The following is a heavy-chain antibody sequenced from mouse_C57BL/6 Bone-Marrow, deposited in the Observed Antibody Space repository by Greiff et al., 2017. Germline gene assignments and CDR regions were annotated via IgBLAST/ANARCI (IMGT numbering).Heavy chain of an antibody. CDR3: ARDRYYGSSP. V-gene: IGHV3-6*01. J-gene: IGHJ3*01. Sequence: VQLKQSGPGLVKPSQSLSLTCSVTGYSITSGYYWNWIRQFPGNKLEWMGYISYDGSNNSNPSLKNRISITRDTSKNQFFLKLNSVTTEDTATYYCARDRYYGSSPWGQGTLVTVSA. CDR2: ISYDGSN. D-gene: IGHD1-1*01. CDR1: GYSITSGYY.